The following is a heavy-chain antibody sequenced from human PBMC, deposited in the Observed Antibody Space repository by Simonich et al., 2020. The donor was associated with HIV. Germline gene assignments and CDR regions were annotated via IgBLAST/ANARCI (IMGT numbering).Heavy chain of an antibody. CDR1: GFTFSTFG. D-gene: IGHD3-10*01. J-gene: IGHJ4*02. Sequence: QVQLVQSGGGVVQPGRSLRLSCAASGFTFSTFGMHWVRQAPGKGLEWVAVIWYDGSNKYYVDPVKGRFTIARDNSKNTLYLQMNSLRAEDTAVYYCARDAERFGELHPYYWGQGTLVTVSS. CDR2: IWYDGSNK. CDR3: ARDAERFGELHPYY. V-gene: IGHV3-33*01.